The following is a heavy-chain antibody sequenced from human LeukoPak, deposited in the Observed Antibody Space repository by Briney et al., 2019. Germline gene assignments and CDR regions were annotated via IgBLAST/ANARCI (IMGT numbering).Heavy chain of an antibody. CDR1: GYTFSNYG. CDR3: ARESPHTFYFDY. V-gene: IGHV1-18*01. D-gene: IGHD3-16*01. Sequence: ASVKVSCKASGYTFSNYGISWVRQAPGQGLEWLGWVSAYNGNTISAQILQGRVTMTTDTSTSTAYMELRSLRSDDTAVYYCARESPHTFYFDYWGQGTLVTVSS. J-gene: IGHJ4*02. CDR2: VSAYNGNT.